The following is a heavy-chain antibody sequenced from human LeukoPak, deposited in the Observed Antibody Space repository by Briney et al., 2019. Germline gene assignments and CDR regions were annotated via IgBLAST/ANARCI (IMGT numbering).Heavy chain of an antibody. CDR2: IYYSGST. V-gene: IGHV4-39*02. D-gene: IGHD6-19*01. Sequence: SETLSLTCTVSGGSISSSSYYWGWLRQPPGQGLEWIVSIYYSGSTYYNPSLKSRVTISVDTSKNQFSLKLSSVTAADTAVYYCAREAIAVARRPDYWGQGTLVTVSS. CDR3: AREAIAVARRPDY. CDR1: GGSISSSSYY. J-gene: IGHJ4*02.